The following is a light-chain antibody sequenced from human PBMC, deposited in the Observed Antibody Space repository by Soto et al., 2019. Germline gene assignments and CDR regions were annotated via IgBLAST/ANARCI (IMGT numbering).Light chain of an antibody. CDR2: KAS. Sequence: DIQMTQSPSTLSASVGDRVTITCRASQSISDWLAWYQQKPGKAPKLLIYKASGLESGVPSRFGGSGSGTEFTLTITSLQPDDFATYYCQQYNSYPITFGQGTRLEIK. V-gene: IGKV1-5*03. CDR3: QQYNSYPIT. CDR1: QSISDW. J-gene: IGKJ5*01.